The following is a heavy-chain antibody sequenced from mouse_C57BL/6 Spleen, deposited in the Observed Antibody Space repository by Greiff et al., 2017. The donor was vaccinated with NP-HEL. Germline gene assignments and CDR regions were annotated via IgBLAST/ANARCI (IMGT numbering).Heavy chain of an antibody. CDR2: IYPGGGYT. V-gene: IGHV1-63*01. J-gene: IGHJ1*03. CDR1: GYTFTNYW. Sequence: VQLQQSGAELVRPGTSVKMSCKASGYTFTNYWIDWAKQRPGHGLEWIGDIYPGGGYTNYNEKFKGKATLTADKSSSTAYMQFSSLTSEDSAIYYCASTGTNWYFDVWGTGTTVTVSS. CDR3: ASTGTNWYFDV. D-gene: IGHD4-1*02.